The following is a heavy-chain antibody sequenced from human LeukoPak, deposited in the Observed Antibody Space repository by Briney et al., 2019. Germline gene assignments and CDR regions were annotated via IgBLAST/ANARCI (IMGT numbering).Heavy chain of an antibody. V-gene: IGHV4-31*03. CDR3: ARRGGAYFFDS. CDR1: GGSIYGYTDY. J-gene: IGHJ4*02. D-gene: IGHD1-26*01. CDR2: IYHNGDT. Sequence: PSQTLSLTCTVSGGSIYGYTDYWTWIRQLPGTGLEWVGYIYHNGDTYSNPSLKSRVSMSVDTSKNQFSLNLSSVTAADTAVYYCARRGGAYFFDSWGQGTLVTVSS.